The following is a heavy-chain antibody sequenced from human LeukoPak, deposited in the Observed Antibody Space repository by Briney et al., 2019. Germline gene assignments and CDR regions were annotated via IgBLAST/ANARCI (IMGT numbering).Heavy chain of an antibody. D-gene: IGHD3-3*01. V-gene: IGHV4-59*01. Sequence: SETLSLTCTVSGGSITSYYWSWIRQPPGKGLEWLGYIYYSGTTNYNPSLKSRVTISIDTSKNQFSLQLSSVTAADTAVYYCARDPDFWSGYYNFDYWGQGTLVTVSS. J-gene: IGHJ4*02. CDR3: ARDPDFWSGYYNFDY. CDR1: GGSITSYY. CDR2: IYYSGTT.